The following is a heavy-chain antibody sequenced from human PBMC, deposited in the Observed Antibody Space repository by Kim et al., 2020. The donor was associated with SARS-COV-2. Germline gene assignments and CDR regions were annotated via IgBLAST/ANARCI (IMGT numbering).Heavy chain of an antibody. CDR1: GFTFTSSA. V-gene: IGHV1-58*01. J-gene: IGHJ4*02. Sequence: SVKVSCKASGFTFTSSAVQWVRQARGQRLEWIGWIVVGSGNTNYAQKFQERVTITRDMSTSTAYMELSSLRSEDTAVYYCAADRWEWSGIGVAVDYWGQGTLVTVSS. CDR3: AADRWEWSGIGVAVDY. CDR2: IVVGSGNT. D-gene: IGHD3-10*01.